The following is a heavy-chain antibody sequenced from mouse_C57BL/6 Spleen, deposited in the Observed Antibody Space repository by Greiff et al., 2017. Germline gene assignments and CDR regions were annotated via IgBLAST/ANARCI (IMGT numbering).Heavy chain of an antibody. CDR2: IRSKSNNYAT. CDR1: GFSFNTYA. Sequence: DVKLVESGGGLVQPKGSLKLSCAASGFSFNTYAMNWVRQAPGKGLEWVARIRSKSNNYATYYADSVKDRFTISRDDSESMLYLQMNNLKTEDTAMYYCVRHEDYYGSSPFDYWGQGTTLTVSS. J-gene: IGHJ2*01. CDR3: VRHEDYYGSSPFDY. V-gene: IGHV10-1*01. D-gene: IGHD1-1*01.